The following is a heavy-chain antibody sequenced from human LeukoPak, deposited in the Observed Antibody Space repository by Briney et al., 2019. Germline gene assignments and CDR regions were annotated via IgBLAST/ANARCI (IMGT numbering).Heavy chain of an antibody. CDR1: GGTFSGYA. CDR3: ARDVGITVADSFDP. V-gene: IGHV1-69*06. Sequence: GASVKVSCKASGGTFSGYAISWVRQAPGHGLEWMGGIIPIFGTANYAQKFQRRVTITADTSTSTAYMELRGLRSDDTAMYYCARDVGITVADSFDPWGQGTLVTVSS. D-gene: IGHD6-19*01. CDR2: IIPIFGTA. J-gene: IGHJ5*02.